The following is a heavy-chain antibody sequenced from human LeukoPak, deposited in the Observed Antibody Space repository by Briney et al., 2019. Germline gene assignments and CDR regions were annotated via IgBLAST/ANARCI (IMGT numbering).Heavy chain of an antibody. J-gene: IGHJ4*02. CDR1: GFTLSDYW. D-gene: IGHD5-12*01. CDR2: INGDGRST. V-gene: IGHV3-74*01. CDR3: ARGRSGYAFDY. Sequence: GGSLRLSCAASGFTLSDYWMHWVRQVPGEGPVWVSRINGDGRSTTYADSVKGRFTISRDNAKNTIFLQMTSLRDEDTAVYYCARGRSGYAFDYWGQGTLVTVSS.